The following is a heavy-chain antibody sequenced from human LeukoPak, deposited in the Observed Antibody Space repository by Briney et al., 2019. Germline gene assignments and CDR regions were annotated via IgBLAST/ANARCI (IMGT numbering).Heavy chain of an antibody. CDR1: GGSISIRGHY. CDR2: INHSGST. CDR3: ARLGRGWLVRNFDY. Sequence: SETLSLTCTVSGGSISIRGHYWGWIRQPPGKGLEWIGEINHSGSTSYNPSLKSRVTISVDTSKNQFSLKLSSVTAADTAVYYCARLGRGWLVRNFDYWGQGTLVTVSS. V-gene: IGHV4-39*07. J-gene: IGHJ4*02. D-gene: IGHD6-19*01.